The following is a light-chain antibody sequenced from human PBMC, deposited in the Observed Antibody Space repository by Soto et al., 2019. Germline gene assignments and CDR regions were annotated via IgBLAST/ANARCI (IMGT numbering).Light chain of an antibody. Sequence: QSALTQPASVSGSPGQSITISCTGTSTDVGAYKYVSWYQQHPGKVPKLMIYDVTSRPSGVSNRFSGSKSGNTASLIISGLQAEDEADYYCISYTNSDTYVFGTWTKLTVL. CDR1: STDVGAYKY. J-gene: IGLJ1*01. CDR3: ISYTNSDTYV. CDR2: DVT. V-gene: IGLV2-14*01.